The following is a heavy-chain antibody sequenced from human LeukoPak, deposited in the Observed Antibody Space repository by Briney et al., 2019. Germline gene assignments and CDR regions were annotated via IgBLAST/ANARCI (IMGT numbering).Heavy chain of an antibody. CDR3: ARDKSLGSYGHGWFDP. V-gene: IGHV1-46*01. Sequence: ASVKVSCKASGYTFTSYYMHWVRQSPGQGLEWMGIINPSGGSTSYAQKFQGRVTMTRDTSTSTVYMELSSLRSEDTAVYYCARDKSLGSYGHGWFDPWGQGTLVTVSS. D-gene: IGHD5-18*01. CDR2: INPSGGST. J-gene: IGHJ5*02. CDR1: GYTFTSYY.